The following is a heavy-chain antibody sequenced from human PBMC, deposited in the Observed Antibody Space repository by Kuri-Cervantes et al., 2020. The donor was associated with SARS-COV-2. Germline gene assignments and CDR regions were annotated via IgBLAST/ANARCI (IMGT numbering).Heavy chain of an antibody. V-gene: IGHV3-74*01. Sequence: GGSLKIPWAASGFTFRSYWLHWVRQAPGKGPVWVLRNKSDGSSTFYADSMKGRFTISRHNAKNTLYLQMNSLRGEDTAVYYCARDYYDSSGVYWSQGTLVTVSS. CDR2: NKSDGSST. J-gene: IGHJ4*02. CDR1: GFTFRSYW. CDR3: ARDYYDSSGVY. D-gene: IGHD3-22*01.